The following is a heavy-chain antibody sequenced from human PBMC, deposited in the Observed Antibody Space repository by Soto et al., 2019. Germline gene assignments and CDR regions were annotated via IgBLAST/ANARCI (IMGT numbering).Heavy chain of an antibody. J-gene: IGHJ4*02. CDR3: ARASADWSGYSNVDY. D-gene: IGHD3-3*01. CDR2: IYYSGST. Sequence: SETLSLTCTVSVGSISSGGYYWSWIRQHPGKGLEWIGYIYYSGSTYYNPSLKSRVTISVDTSKNQFSLKLSSVTAADTAVYYCARASADWSGYSNVDYWGQGTLVTVSS. V-gene: IGHV4-31*03. CDR1: VGSISSGGYY.